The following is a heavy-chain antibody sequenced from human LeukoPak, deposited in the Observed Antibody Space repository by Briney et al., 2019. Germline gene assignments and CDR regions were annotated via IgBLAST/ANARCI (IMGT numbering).Heavy chain of an antibody. Sequence: GRSLRLSCAASGFTFSSYAMHWVRQAPGKGLEWVAVISYDGSNKYYADSVKGRFTISRDSSKNTLYLQMNSLRAEDTAVYYCARSIVVVNPPFDYWGQGTLVTVSS. D-gene: IGHD3-22*01. V-gene: IGHV3-30*04. CDR2: ISYDGSNK. J-gene: IGHJ4*02. CDR1: GFTFSSYA. CDR3: ARSIVVVNPPFDY.